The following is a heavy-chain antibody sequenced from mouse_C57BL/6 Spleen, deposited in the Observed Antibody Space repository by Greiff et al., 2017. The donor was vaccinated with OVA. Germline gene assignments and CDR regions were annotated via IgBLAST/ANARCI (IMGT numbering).Heavy chain of an antibody. Sequence: EVKLMESGEGLVKPGGSLKLSCAASGFTFSSYAMSWVRQTPEKRLEWVAYISSGGDYIYYADTVKGRFTISRDKARNTLYLQMSSLKSEDTAMYYCTRDYYGSEYWGQGTTRTVSS. CDR1: GFTFSSYA. CDR2: ISSGGDYI. D-gene: IGHD1-1*01. CDR3: TRDYYGSEY. J-gene: IGHJ2*01. V-gene: IGHV5-9-1*02.